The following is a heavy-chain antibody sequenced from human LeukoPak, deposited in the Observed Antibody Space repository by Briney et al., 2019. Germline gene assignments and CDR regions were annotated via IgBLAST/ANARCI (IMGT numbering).Heavy chain of an antibody. D-gene: IGHD2/OR15-2a*01. J-gene: IGHJ4*02. Sequence: SETLSLTCTVSGGSISSYYWSWIRQPPGKGLEWIGYIYYSGSTNYNPSLKSRVTISIDTSKTQFSLKLSSVTAADTAAYYCAGHHPRNTVDFWGQGTLVTVSS. CDR3: AGHHPRNTVDF. CDR1: GGSISSYY. CDR2: IYYSGST. V-gene: IGHV4-59*08.